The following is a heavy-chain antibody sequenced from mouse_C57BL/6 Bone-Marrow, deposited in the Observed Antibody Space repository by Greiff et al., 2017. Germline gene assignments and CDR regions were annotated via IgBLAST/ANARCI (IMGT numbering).Heavy chain of an antibody. CDR2: IYPGGGYT. D-gene: IGHD4-1*01. CDR3: ARTGTGFDY. V-gene: IGHV1-63*01. Sequence: VQLVESGAELVRPGTSVKMSCKASGYTFTNYWIGWAKQRPGHGLEWIGDIYPGGGYTNYNEKFKGKATLTADKSSSTAYMQFSSLTSEDSAIYYCARTGTGFDYWGQGTTLTVSS. J-gene: IGHJ2*01. CDR1: GYTFTNYW.